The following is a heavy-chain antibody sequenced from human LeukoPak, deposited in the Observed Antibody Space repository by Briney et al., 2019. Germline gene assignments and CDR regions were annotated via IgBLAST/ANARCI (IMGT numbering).Heavy chain of an antibody. CDR3: ARVFSMRPTGPDDY. D-gene: IGHD2/OR15-2a*01. J-gene: IGHJ4*02. CDR1: GGSFSGYY. CDR2: INHSGST. Sequence: SETLSLTCAVYGGSFSGYYWSWIRQPPGKALEWIGEINHSGSTNYNPSLKSRVTISVDTSKNEFSLKLSSVTAADTAVYYCARVFSMRPTGPDDYWGQGTLVTVSS. V-gene: IGHV4-34*01.